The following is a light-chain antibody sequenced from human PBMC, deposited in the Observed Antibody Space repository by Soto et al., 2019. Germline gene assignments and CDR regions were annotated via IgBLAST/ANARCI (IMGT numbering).Light chain of an antibody. CDR3: QQLNSYPRT. J-gene: IGKJ1*01. Sequence: EIVMTQSPATLSVSPGERATLSCRASQNINYNLAWYQQRPGQPPTLLIYGAYTRATGIPDRFSGGGSGTEFTLTISSLQSEDFAVYYCQQLNSYPRTFGQGTKVEIK. V-gene: IGKV3-15*01. CDR1: QNINYN. CDR2: GAY.